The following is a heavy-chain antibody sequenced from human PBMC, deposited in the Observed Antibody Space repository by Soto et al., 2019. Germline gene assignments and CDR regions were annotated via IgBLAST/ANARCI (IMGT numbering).Heavy chain of an antibody. D-gene: IGHD3-22*01. CDR2: IYYTGTA. V-gene: IGHV4-59*08. Sequence: SETLSLTCTVSGSPISSYYWVWFRQPPGQGLEWVAYIYYTGTATYNPSLASRVAISLDASKSQFSLNLRSVTAADTAVYYCARLGGYHQAFDYWGHGALVTVSS. J-gene: IGHJ4*01. CDR1: GSPISSYY. CDR3: ARLGGYHQAFDY.